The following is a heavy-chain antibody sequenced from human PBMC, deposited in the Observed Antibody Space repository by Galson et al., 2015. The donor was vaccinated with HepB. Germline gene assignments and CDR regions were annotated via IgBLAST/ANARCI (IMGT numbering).Heavy chain of an antibody. CDR2: INAGNGNT. CDR3: ARSEVVANPDY. V-gene: IGHV1-3*01. Sequence: SVKVSCKASGYIFTNFAMHWVRQAPGQRLEWMGWINAGNGNTKYSQKFQGRVTITRDTSASTAYMELSSLRSEDTAVYYCARSEVVANPDYWGQGTLVTVSS. CDR1: GYIFTNFA. J-gene: IGHJ4*02. D-gene: IGHD2-15*01.